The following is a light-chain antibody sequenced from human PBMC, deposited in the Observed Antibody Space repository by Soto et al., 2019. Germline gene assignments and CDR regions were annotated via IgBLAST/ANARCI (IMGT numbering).Light chain of an antibody. CDR2: AAS. Sequence: DIQMTQSPSSLSASVGDRVTLTCRASQTISTYLSWYQQKPGKAPKLLIYAASSLHSGVPSRFSGSGSGTDFTLTISSLQPEDFATYYCQQSYSTPFTFGGGTKVEIK. J-gene: IGKJ4*01. CDR3: QQSYSTPFT. CDR1: QTISTY. V-gene: IGKV1-39*01.